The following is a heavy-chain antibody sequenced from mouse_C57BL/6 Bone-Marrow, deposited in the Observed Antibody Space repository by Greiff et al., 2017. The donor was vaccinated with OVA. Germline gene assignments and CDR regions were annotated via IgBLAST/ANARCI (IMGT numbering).Heavy chain of an antibody. CDR1: GYTFTSYW. Sequence: QVQLQQPGAELVKPGASVKLSCKASGYTFTSYWMHWVKQRPGQGLEWIGMIHPTSGSTNYNEKFKSKATLTVDKSSSTAYMQLSSLTSEDSAVYYCAKIITFYAMDYWGQGTSVTVSS. V-gene: IGHV1-64*01. CDR2: IHPTSGST. J-gene: IGHJ4*01. CDR3: AKIITFYAMDY. D-gene: IGHD1-1*01.